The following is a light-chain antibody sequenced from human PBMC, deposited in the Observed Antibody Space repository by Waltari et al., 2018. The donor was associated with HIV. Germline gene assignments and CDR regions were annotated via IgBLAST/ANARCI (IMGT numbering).Light chain of an antibody. CDR2: NTS. J-gene: IGKJ1*01. Sequence: VLTQSPETLSLSPGARATLSCRADQVVNLTHLAWYQQRPGEAPRLLVYNTSYRAVGIPDRFSASGSGTDFTLIVNRLEPDDFAVYYCQECTSSSWAFGQGTRIEIK. CDR3: QECTSSSWA. V-gene: IGKV3D-20*02. CDR1: QVVNLTH.